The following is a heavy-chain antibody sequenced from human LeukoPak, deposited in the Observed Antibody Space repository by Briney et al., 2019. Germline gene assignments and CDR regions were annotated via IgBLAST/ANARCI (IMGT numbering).Heavy chain of an antibody. V-gene: IGHV3-30*04. J-gene: IGHJ5*02. CDR3: VTEGIAVAVNRFDP. CDR2: ISYDGSNK. CDR1: GFSFSNYA. D-gene: IGHD6-19*01. Sequence: GGSLRLSCAASGFSFSNYAMSWVRQAPGEGLEWVAVISYDGSNKYYADSVKGRFTISRDNSKNTLYLQMNSLRAEDTAVYYCVTEGIAVAVNRFDPWGQGTLVTVSS.